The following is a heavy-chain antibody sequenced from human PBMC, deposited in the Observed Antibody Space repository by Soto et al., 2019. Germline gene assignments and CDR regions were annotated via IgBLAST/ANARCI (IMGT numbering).Heavy chain of an antibody. Sequence: ESLKISCKGSDYGFAVYWIAWVRQMPGKGLEWMGIIYPSDSDTRYSPSFQGQVTISADKSISTAYLQWSSLKASDTAMYYCARQDGADNYYFDYWGQGTLVTVSS. CDR2: IYPSDSDT. V-gene: IGHV5-51*01. J-gene: IGHJ4*02. CDR1: DYGFAVYW. CDR3: ARQDGADNYYFDY. D-gene: IGHD1-1*01.